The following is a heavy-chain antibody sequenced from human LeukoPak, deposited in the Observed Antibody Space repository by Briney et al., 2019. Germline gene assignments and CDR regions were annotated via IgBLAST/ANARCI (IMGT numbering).Heavy chain of an antibody. CDR1: GGSISSGSYY. J-gene: IGHJ4*02. D-gene: IGHD3-10*01. V-gene: IGHV4-61*02. Sequence: SETLSLTCTVSGGSISSGSYYWSWIRQPAGKGLEWIGRIYTSGSTNYNPSLESRVTISVDTSKNQFSLKLSSVTAADTAVYFCARGFRGPNFDHWGQGTLVTVSS. CDR3: ARGFRGPNFDH. CDR2: IYTSGST.